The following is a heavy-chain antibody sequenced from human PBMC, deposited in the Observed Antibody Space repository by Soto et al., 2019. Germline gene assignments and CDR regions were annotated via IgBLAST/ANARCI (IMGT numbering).Heavy chain of an antibody. CDR2: INAGNGDT. CDR1: GYTFTSYA. D-gene: IGHD3-22*01. J-gene: IGHJ4*02. V-gene: IGHV1-3*01. Sequence: ASVKVSCKASGYTFTSYAMHWVRQAPGQRLEWMGWINAGNGDTKNSQKFQDRVTITRDTSANTAYMDLSSLRSEDTAVYYCARGLIYDSSGYYFDYWGQGTLVTVSS. CDR3: ARGLIYDSSGYYFDY.